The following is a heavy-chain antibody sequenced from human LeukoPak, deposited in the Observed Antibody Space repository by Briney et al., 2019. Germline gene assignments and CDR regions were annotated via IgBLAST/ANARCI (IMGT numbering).Heavy chain of an antibody. J-gene: IGHJ5*01. Sequence: GGSLRLSCAASGFTFSDYYMSWIRQAPGNGLEWVSYISSSGSTIYYADSVKGRFTISRDNAKNTLYLQMNSLRAEDTAVYYCARDRVYSSGWFDSWGQGTLVTVSS. D-gene: IGHD6-19*01. CDR1: GFTFSDYY. CDR2: ISSSGSTI. V-gene: IGHV3-11*04. CDR3: ARDRVYSSGWFDS.